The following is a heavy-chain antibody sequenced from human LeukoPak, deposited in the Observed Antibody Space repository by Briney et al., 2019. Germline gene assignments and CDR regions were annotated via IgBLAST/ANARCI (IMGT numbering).Heavy chain of an antibody. CDR3: AKDSGKSAGIAVSRAPQDY. D-gene: IGHD6-19*01. Sequence: GGSLRLSCAASGFTVSSNYMSWVRQAPGKGLEWVSSISSSSSYIYYADSVKGRFTISRDNAKNSLYLQMNSLRAEDTAVYYCAKDSGKSAGIAVSRAPQDYWGQGTLVTVSS. J-gene: IGHJ4*02. CDR2: ISSSSSYI. CDR1: GFTVSSNY. V-gene: IGHV3-21*01.